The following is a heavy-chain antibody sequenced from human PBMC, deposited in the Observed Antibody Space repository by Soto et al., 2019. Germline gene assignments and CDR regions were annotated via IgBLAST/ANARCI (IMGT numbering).Heavy chain of an antibody. CDR3: ARDRYYYDSSGYFTRAY. CDR2: ISASGVST. V-gene: IGHV3-23*01. D-gene: IGHD3-22*01. CDR1: GFSFSSYA. J-gene: IGHJ4*02. Sequence: GSLRLSCSASGFSFSSYAMGWVRQAPWKGLEWVSTISASGVSTYHADSVKGRFTISRDNAKNTLYVQMNSLRAEDTAVYYCARDRYYYDSSGYFTRAYWGQGTLVTVSS.